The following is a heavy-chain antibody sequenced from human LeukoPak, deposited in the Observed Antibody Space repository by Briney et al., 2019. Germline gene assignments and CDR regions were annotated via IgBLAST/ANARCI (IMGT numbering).Heavy chain of an antibody. Sequence: GGSLRLSCAASGFTFSSYWMHWVRQAPGKGLVWVSRINSDGSSTSYADSVKGRFTISRDNAKNTLYLQMNSLRAEDTAVYYCASELSTLGYYMDVWGKGTTVIVSS. D-gene: IGHD3-10*01. CDR2: INSDGSST. V-gene: IGHV3-74*01. CDR1: GFTFSSYW. J-gene: IGHJ6*03. CDR3: ASELSTLGYYMDV.